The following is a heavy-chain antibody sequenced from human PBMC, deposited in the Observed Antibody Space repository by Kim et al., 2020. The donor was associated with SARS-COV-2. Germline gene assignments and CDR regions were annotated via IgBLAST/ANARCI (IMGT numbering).Heavy chain of an antibody. Sequence: GGSLRLSCAASGFTFSSYSMNWVRQAPGKGLEWVSYISSSSSTIYYADSVKARFTISRDNAKNSLYLQMNSLRDEDTAVYYCARDGGHIVVVPAANVNALNTWGPGTMVTVSS. CDR1: GFTFSSYS. CDR2: ISSSSSTI. CDR3: ARDGGHIVVVPAANVNALNT. V-gene: IGHV3-48*02. J-gene: IGHJ3*02. D-gene: IGHD2-2*01.